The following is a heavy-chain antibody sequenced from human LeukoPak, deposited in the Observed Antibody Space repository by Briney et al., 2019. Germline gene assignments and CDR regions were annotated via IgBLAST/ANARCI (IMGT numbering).Heavy chain of an antibody. CDR3: ARFSGTMVRGVIRRWCFDL. CDR2: IYHSGST. J-gene: IGHJ2*01. CDR1: GGSISSSNW. V-gene: IGHV4-4*02. D-gene: IGHD3-10*01. Sequence: SETLSLTCAVSGGSISSSNWWSWVRQPPGKGLEWIGEIYHSGSTNYNPSLKSRVTISVDKSKNQFSLKLSSVTAADTAVYYCARFSGTMVRGVIRRWCFDLWGRGTLVTVSS.